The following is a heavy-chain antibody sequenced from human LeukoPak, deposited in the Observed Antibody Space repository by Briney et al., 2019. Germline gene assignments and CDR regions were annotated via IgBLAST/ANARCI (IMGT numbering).Heavy chain of an antibody. CDR3: ARDERDQRERWLDALDL. CDR2: VSGGSHYK. Sequence: GGSLRLSCVDSGFTFSSYSVAWVRQAPGKGLEWVSSVSGGSHYKDYSDSVRGRCTISRDNANNSLYLQLNDLRTEDTAIYFCARDERDQRERWLDALDLWGQGTVVAVS. J-gene: IGHJ3*01. V-gene: IGHV3-21*06. CDR1: GFTFSSYS. D-gene: IGHD3-22*01.